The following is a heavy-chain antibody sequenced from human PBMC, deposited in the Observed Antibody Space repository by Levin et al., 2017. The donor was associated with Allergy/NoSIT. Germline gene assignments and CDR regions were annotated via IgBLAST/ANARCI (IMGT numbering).Heavy chain of an antibody. Sequence: GGSLRLSCEASSFSFNNYWMSWVRQAPGMGLEGVANIKQDGSEKYYVDSVKGRFTISRDNAKTSLYLQMNGLRAEDTAAYYCVWSANLQNRDRYFYYAEDVWGQGTTVTVSS. J-gene: IGHJ6*02. CDR3: VWSANLQNRDRYFYYAEDV. V-gene: IGHV3-7*01. D-gene: IGHD3-3*01. CDR2: IKQDGSEK. CDR1: SFSFNNYW.